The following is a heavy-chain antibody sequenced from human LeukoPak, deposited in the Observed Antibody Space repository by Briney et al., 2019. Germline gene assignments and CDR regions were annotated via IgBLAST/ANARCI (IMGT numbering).Heavy chain of an antibody. CDR3: ARDRPDWAIDL. CDR2: ISSANRAI. Sequence: GGSLRLSYAPSGFTLSNHHINWVRQAPGKGLEWVSYISSANRAIYYADSVKGRFTISRDDAKNSVYLQMSSLRAEDTAVYYCARDRPDWAIDLWGQGTLVTVSS. V-gene: IGHV3-48*01. J-gene: IGHJ5*02. D-gene: IGHD2-21*01. CDR1: GFTLSNHH.